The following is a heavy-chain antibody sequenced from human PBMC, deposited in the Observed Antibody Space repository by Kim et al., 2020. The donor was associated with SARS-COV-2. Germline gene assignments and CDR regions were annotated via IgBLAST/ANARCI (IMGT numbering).Heavy chain of an antibody. J-gene: IGHJ4*02. V-gene: IGHV3-23*01. CDR3: EASDY. CDR1: GFTFSAYA. Sequence: GGSLRLSCAASGFTFSAYAMSWARQGPGKGLEWVSTISDSGLGTHYADSVKGRFTISRDNSKSTLFLQMKYLTAEDTAIYYCEASDYWGQGSLVTVSS. CDR2: ISDSGLGT.